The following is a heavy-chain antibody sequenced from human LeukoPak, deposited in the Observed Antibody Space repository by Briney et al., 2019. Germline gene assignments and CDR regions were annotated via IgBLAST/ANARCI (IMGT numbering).Heavy chain of an antibody. D-gene: IGHD3-3*01. J-gene: IGHJ6*03. CDR2: IYTSGST. V-gene: IGHV4-4*07. CDR1: GGSISSYY. CDR3: AGTYYDFWNPGVFYMDV. Sequence: SETPSLTCTVSGGSISSYYWSWIRQPAGKGLEWIGRIYTSGSTNYNPSLKSRVTMSVDTSKNQFSLKLSSVTAADTAVYYCAGTYYDFWNPGVFYMDVWAKGPRSPSP.